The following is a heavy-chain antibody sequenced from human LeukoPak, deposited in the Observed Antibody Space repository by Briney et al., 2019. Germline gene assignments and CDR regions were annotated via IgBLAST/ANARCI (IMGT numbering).Heavy chain of an antibody. D-gene: IGHD2-2*01. Sequence: GASVKVSCKASGYTFTSYDINWVRQATGQGLEWMGWMNPNSGNTGYAQKFQGRVTMTRNTSISTAYMELSSLRSQDTAVYYCARVHYSREHCSSTSCYASFDYWGQGTLVTVSS. CDR1: GYTFTSYD. CDR3: ARVHYSREHCSSTSCYASFDY. V-gene: IGHV1-8*01. J-gene: IGHJ4*02. CDR2: MNPNSGNT.